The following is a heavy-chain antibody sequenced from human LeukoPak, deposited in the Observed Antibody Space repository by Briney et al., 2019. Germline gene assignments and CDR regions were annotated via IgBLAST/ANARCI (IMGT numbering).Heavy chain of an antibody. CDR1: GFTFSSYG. CDR2: IWYDGSNK. D-gene: IGHD5-18*01. CDR3: ARDSGYNAFDI. Sequence: GGSLRLSCAASGFTFSSYGMHWVRQAPGKGLEWVAVIWYDGSNKYYADSVKGRFTISRDNSKNTLYLQMDSLRAEDTAVYYCARDSGYNAFDIWGQGTMVTVSS. V-gene: IGHV3-33*01. J-gene: IGHJ3*02.